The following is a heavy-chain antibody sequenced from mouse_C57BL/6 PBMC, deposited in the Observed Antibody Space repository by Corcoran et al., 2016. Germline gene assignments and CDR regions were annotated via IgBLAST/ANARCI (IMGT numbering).Heavy chain of an antibody. J-gene: IGHJ2*01. CDR1: GYTFTEYY. Sequence: EVQLQQSGPELVKPGASVKISCKASGYTFTEYYMNWVKQSHGKSLEWIGDINPNNGGTSYNQKFKGKATLTVDKSSSTAYMELRSLTSEDSAVYYCARGYGSSPWDFDYWGQGTTLTVSS. V-gene: IGHV1-26*01. D-gene: IGHD1-1*01. CDR3: ARGYGSSPWDFDY. CDR2: INPNNGGT.